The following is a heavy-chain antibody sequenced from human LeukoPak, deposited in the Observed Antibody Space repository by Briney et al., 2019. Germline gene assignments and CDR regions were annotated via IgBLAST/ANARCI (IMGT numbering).Heavy chain of an antibody. CDR2: FDTEDGET. D-gene: IGHD3-9*01. CDR1: GYTLTELS. CDR3: AAARYFEWLSV. Sequence: ASVKVSCKVSGYTLTELSIHWVRQAPGKGLERMGGFDTEDGETIYAQKFQGRVTMTEDTSSDTAYMELSSLRSEDTAVYYCAAARYFEWLSVWGQGTLVTVFS. V-gene: IGHV1-24*01. J-gene: IGHJ4*02.